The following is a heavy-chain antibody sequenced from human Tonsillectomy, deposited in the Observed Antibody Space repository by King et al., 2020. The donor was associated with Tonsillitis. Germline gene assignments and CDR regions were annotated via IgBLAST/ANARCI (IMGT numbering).Heavy chain of an antibody. CDR1: GGIFSSYG. CDR3: VRAALRIRDDYPHDFDY. J-gene: IGHJ4*02. Sequence: VQLVQSGAEVKKPGSSVKVSCKASGGIFSSYGFNWVRQAPGQGLEWMGGIIPIFGSANYAQSFQGRVTITADASSSTAYMELSSLRSEDTAVYYCVRAALRIRDDYPHDFDYWGQGTLVTVSS. D-gene: IGHD5-24*01. V-gene: IGHV1-69*12. CDR2: IIPIFGSA.